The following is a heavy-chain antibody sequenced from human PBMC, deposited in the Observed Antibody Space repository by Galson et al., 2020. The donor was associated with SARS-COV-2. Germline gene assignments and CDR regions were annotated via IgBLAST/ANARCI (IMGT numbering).Heavy chain of an antibody. J-gene: IGHJ4*02. Sequence: SKTLSLTCAISGDSVSSNSAAWNWIRQSPSRGLEWLGRTYYRSKWYNDYAVSVKSRITINPDTSKNQFSLQLNSVTPEDTAVYYCARRGCSGGSCYGSPSFDYWGQGTLVTVSS. D-gene: IGHD2-15*01. CDR3: ARRGCSGGSCYGSPSFDY. CDR1: GDSVSSNSAA. CDR2: TYYRSKWYN. V-gene: IGHV6-1*01.